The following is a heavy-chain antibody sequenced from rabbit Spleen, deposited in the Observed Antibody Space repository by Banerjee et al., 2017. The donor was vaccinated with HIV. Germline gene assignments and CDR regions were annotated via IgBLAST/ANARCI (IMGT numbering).Heavy chain of an antibody. J-gene: IGHJ6*01. CDR2: IVNGIAWT. CDR3: ARNRDNSDYPSLDL. Sequence: QEQLVESGGGLVTPGASLTLTCTASGFTISSYWICWVRQVPGKGLEWIGCIVNGIAWTYYATWAKGRFTISKTSSTVDLRMTSLTAADTATYFCARNRDNSDYPSLDLWGPGTLVTVS. CDR1: GFTISSYW. V-gene: IGHV1S42*01. D-gene: IGHD2-1*01.